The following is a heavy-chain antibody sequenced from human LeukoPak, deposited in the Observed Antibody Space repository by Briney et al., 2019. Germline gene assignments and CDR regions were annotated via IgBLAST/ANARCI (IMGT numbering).Heavy chain of an antibody. CDR1: GFTFSSYA. CDR3: AKSGDYYYYYYMDV. D-gene: IGHD2-15*01. J-gene: IGHJ6*03. CDR2: ISGSGGST. V-gene: IGHV3-23*01. Sequence: GGSLRLSCAASGFTFSSYAMSWVRQAPGKGLEWVSAISGSGGSTYYADSVKGRFTISRDNSKNTLYLQMNSLRAEDTAVYYCAKSGDYYYYYYMDVWGKGTTVTVSS.